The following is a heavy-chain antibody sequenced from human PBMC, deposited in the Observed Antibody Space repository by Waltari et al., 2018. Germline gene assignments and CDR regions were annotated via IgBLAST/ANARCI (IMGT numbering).Heavy chain of an antibody. J-gene: IGHJ4*01. Sequence: QVQLVESGGGVVQPGGSLRLSCAASGFTFSSYGMHWVRQAPGKGLEWVAFIRYDGSNKYYADSLKGRFTISRDNSKNTLYLQMNGLRAEDTAVYYCAKGFDYGWGQGTLVTVSS. CDR3: AKGFDYG. CDR1: GFTFSSYG. CDR2: IRYDGSNK. V-gene: IGHV3-30*02. D-gene: IGHD4-17*01.